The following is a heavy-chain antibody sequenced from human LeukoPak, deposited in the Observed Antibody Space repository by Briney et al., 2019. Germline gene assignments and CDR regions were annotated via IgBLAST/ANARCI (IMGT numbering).Heavy chain of an antibody. CDR1: GFTFSSYD. J-gene: IGHJ6*03. V-gene: IGHV3-30*02. D-gene: IGHD6-19*01. CDR2: IRYDGDNK. CDR3: AKAYTIAVAGGYYYMDV. Sequence: GGSLRLSCAASGFTFSSYDMRWVRQAPGRGLEWVAFIRYDGDNKYYADSVKGRFTISRDNSKNTLYLQMNSLRAEDTAVFYCAKAYTIAVAGGYYYMDVWGKGTTVTVSS.